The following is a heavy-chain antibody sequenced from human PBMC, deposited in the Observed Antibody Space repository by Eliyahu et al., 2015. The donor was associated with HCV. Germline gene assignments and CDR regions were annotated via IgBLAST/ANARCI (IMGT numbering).Heavy chain of an antibody. V-gene: IGHV1-8*01. CDR1: GYSFSSYD. CDR2: MNPNXGDT. D-gene: IGHD4-23*01. J-gene: IGHJ5*02. CDR3: ARDYGGNSGWFDP. Sequence: QVQLVQSGAEVKKPGASVKVSCKASGYSFSSYDINWVRXAAXQGPEWIGWMNPNXGDTGYAQKFQGRVTLTRNTPISTAYMELSSLRSEDTAVYYCARDYGGNSGWFDPWGQGTLVTVSS.